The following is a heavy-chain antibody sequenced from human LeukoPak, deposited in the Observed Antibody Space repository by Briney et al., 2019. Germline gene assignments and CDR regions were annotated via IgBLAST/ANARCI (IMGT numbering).Heavy chain of an antibody. CDR2: ISSSSSYI. V-gene: IGHV3-21*04. Sequence: GSLRLSCAASGFTFSSYSMNWVRQAPGKGLEWVSSISSSSSYIYYADSVKGRFTISRDNSRNTVYPQMNSLRAEDTAVYYCANDLGWIQLNLGRGQGTLVTVSS. CDR3: ANDLGWIQLNLG. J-gene: IGHJ4*02. CDR1: GFTFSSYS. D-gene: IGHD5-18*01.